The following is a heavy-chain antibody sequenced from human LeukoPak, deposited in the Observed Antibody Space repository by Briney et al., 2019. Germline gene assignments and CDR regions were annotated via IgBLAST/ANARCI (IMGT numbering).Heavy chain of an antibody. J-gene: IGHJ5*02. D-gene: IGHD2-15*01. CDR1: GFSFSSSW. V-gene: IGHV3-7*01. CDR3: ARPSCRGGTCYES. Sequence: GGSLRLSCAASGFSFSSSWMSWLRQAPGKGLEWVSNIDLGGSGKYYVDSVKGRFTISRDNAKNSLYLQMNSLRAEDTAVYYCARPSCRGGTCYESWGQGTLVTVS. CDR2: IDLGGSGK.